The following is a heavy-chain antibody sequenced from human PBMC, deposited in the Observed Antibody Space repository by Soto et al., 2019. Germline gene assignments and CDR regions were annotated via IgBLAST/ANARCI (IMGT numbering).Heavy chain of an antibody. Sequence: PSETLSLTCAVSGGSISRGGYSWSWIRQPPGKGLEWIGYIYHSGSTYYNPSLKSRVTISVDRSKNQFSLKLSSVTAADTAVYYCVTHELCGGYVDTFAPWGQGTLVTVSS. J-gene: IGHJ5*02. CDR2: IYHSGST. CDR1: GGSISRGGYS. V-gene: IGHV4-30-2*01. D-gene: IGHD6-25*01. CDR3: VTHELCGGYVDTFAP.